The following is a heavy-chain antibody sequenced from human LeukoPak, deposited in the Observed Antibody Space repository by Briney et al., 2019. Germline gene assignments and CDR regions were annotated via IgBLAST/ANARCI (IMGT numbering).Heavy chain of an antibody. V-gene: IGHV3-7*01. Sequence: SGGSLRLSCAASGFTFTNSWMAWVRQAPAQGVEWVANIKQDGSTKHYADSLKGRFTISRDNLKNSLYLQMNSLRADDTAAYYCARDTDGSLDYWGQGILVTVAS. CDR1: GFTFTNSW. D-gene: IGHD1-26*01. CDR2: IKQDGSTK. J-gene: IGHJ4*02. CDR3: ARDTDGSLDY.